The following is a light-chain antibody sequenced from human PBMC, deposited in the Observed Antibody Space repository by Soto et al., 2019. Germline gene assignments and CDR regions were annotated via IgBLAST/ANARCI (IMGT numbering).Light chain of an antibody. CDR2: GAS. V-gene: IGKV3-20*01. CDR3: QQYGNSRT. J-gene: IGKJ1*01. Sequence: EIEVTQSPGTLXLSPGERATXSXRXSQGXYNTYLAWYQQKPGQAHRLLIYGASSRATGIPDRFSGSGSGTDFTRTISRLEPEDFAVYYCQQYGNSRTFGQGTKVEIK. CDR1: QGXYNTY.